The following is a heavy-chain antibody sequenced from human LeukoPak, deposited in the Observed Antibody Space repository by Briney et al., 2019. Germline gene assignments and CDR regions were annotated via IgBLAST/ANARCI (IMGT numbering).Heavy chain of an antibody. CDR1: GYTFTSYG. J-gene: IGHJ4*02. CDR2: ISAYNGNT. V-gene: IGHV1-18*01. D-gene: IGHD3-10*01. Sequence: ASVRVSCKASGYTFTSYGISWVRQAPGQGLEWMGWISAYNGNTNYAQKLQGRVTMTTDTSTSTAYMELRSLRSDDTAVYYCARDLRNYYGSGSFLFDYWGQGTLVTVSS. CDR3: ARDLRNYYGSGSFLFDY.